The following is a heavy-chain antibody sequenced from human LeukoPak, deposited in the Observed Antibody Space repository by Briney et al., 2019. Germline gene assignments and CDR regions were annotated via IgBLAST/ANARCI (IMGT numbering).Heavy chain of an antibody. J-gene: IGHJ2*01. Sequence: SETLSLTCTVSGGSVSSGSYYWSWIRQPPGKGLEWIGYIYYSGSTNYNPSLKSRVTISVDTSKNQFSLKLSSVTAADTAVYYCACGYSYGYWYFDLWGRGTLATVSS. CDR2: IYYSGST. CDR1: GGSVSSGSYY. CDR3: ACGYSYGYWYFDL. V-gene: IGHV4-61*01. D-gene: IGHD5-18*01.